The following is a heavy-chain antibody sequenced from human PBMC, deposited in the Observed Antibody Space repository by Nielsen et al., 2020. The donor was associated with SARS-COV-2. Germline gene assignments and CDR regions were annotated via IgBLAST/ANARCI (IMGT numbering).Heavy chain of an antibody. CDR1: GFTFSDYY. CDR2: ISGSGGST. J-gene: IGHJ4*02. Sequence: GGSLRLSCAASGFTFSDYYMSWIRQAPGKGLEWVSAISGSGGSTYYADSVKGRFTISRDNSKNTLYLQMNSLRAEDTAVYYCARAHRPYYGSGSYYNYWGQGTLVTVSS. D-gene: IGHD3-10*01. CDR3: ARAHRPYYGSGSYYNY. V-gene: IGHV3-23*01.